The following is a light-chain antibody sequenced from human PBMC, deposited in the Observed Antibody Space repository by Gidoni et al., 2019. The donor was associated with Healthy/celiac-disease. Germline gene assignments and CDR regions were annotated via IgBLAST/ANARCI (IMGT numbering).Light chain of an antibody. J-gene: IGLJ2*01. V-gene: IGLV1-40*01. CDR3: QSYDSSLSVV. CDR1: SSNIGAGYD. CDR2: GNS. Sequence: QSVLPQPPSVSVAPVQRVTISCTGSSSNIGAGYDVNWYQQLPGTAPKLLIYGNSNRPAGVPDRFSGSKSGTSASLDITGLKAEDEADYYCQSYDSSLSVVFGGGTKLTVL.